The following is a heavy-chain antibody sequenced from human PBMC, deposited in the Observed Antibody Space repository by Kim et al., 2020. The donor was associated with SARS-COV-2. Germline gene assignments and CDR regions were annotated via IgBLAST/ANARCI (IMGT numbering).Heavy chain of an antibody. V-gene: IGHV1-3*01. Sequence: ASVKVSCKASGYTFTTYAVHWVRQAPGQRLEWMGWISGNNGKTKYSEKFQGRVALSRDTSASTAYMDLSSLRSEDTAVYYCARGTTAGWFDLWGQGTLGT. CDR3: ARGTTAGWFDL. CDR2: ISGNNGKT. J-gene: IGHJ5*02. CDR1: GYTFTTYA. D-gene: IGHD1-1*01.